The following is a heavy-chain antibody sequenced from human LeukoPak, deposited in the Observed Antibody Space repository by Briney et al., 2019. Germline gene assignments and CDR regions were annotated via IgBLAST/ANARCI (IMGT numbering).Heavy chain of an antibody. V-gene: IGHV3-23*01. Sequence: PGGSLRLSCAASGFTFSSYAMSWVRQAPGKGLEWVSAISGSGGSTYYADSVKGRFTTSRENSKNTLYLQMNSLRAEDTAVYYCAKNPLLWFGPPSEYYFDYWGQGTLVTVSS. CDR1: GFTFSSYA. CDR2: ISGSGGST. CDR3: AKNPLLWFGPPSEYYFDY. D-gene: IGHD3-10*01. J-gene: IGHJ4*02.